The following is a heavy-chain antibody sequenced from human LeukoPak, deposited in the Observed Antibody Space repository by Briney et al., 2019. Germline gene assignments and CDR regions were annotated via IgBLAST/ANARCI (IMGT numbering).Heavy chain of an antibody. J-gene: IGHJ4*02. CDR1: GFTFDDYG. D-gene: IGHD6-13*01. Sequence: GGSLRLSCEASGFTFDDYGMHWVRQAPGKGLEWVSTISWNSASVGYVDSVKGRFTISRDNAKRTLYLQMNSLRPEDTALYYCAKDYGYSSSWYDYWGQGTLVTVSS. CDR2: ISWNSASV. V-gene: IGHV3-9*01. CDR3: AKDYGYSSSWYDY.